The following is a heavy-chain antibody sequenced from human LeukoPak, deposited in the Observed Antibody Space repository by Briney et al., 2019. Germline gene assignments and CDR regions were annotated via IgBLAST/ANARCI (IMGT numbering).Heavy chain of an antibody. V-gene: IGHV3-23*01. CDR1: GFTFSSYG. CDR2: IGGSGGST. J-gene: IGHJ4*02. Sequence: GGTLRLSCAASGFTFSSYGMSWVRQAPGKGLEWVSAIGGSGGSTFYADSVKGRFTISRDNSKNTLYLQMNSLRAEDTAVYYCAKDLEGDCPDYWGQGTLVTVSS. D-gene: IGHD2-21*02. CDR3: AKDLEGDCPDY.